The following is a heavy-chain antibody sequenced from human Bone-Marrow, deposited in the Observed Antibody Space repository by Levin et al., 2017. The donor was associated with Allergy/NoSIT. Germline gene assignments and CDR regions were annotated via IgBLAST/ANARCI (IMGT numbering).Heavy chain of an antibody. CDR1: GFTFSKFA. Sequence: SCAASGFTFSKFAMNWVRQAPDKGLEWVAIISYDGKKQYYTDSVKGRFTISRDNSRDTLNLQMSSLRPEDTAVYYCARDDNQGRLFDYWGQGALVTVSS. V-gene: IGHV3-30*04. D-gene: IGHD3-10*01. CDR2: ISYDGKKQ. CDR3: ARDDNQGRLFDY. J-gene: IGHJ4*02.